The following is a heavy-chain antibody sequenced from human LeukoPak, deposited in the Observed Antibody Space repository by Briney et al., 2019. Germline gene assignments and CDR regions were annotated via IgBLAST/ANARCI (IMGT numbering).Heavy chain of an antibody. J-gene: IGHJ4*02. CDR3: ASNWNNDN. CDR2: INYSGGST. Sequence: GGSLRLSCAASGFFFSSYAMTWVRQAPGKGLECVSAINYSGGSTYYADSVKGRFTISRDNSKNTLYLQMNSLRAEDTAVYYCASNWNNDNWGQGTLVTVSS. CDR1: GFFFSSYA. V-gene: IGHV3-23*01. D-gene: IGHD1-1*01.